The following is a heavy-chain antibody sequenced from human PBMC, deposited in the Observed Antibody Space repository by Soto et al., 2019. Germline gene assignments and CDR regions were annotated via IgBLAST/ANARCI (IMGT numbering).Heavy chain of an antibody. V-gene: IGHV1-18*01. D-gene: IGHD2-2*01. Sequence: GASVEVSCEASWETVSSYEINLVRKATGQGLEWMGWISAYNGNTNYAQKLQGRVTMTTDTSTSTAYMELRSLRSDDTAVYYCARLYCSSTSCRDDAFDIWGQGTMVTVSS. J-gene: IGHJ3*02. CDR2: ISAYNGNT. CDR3: ARLYCSSTSCRDDAFDI. CDR1: WETVSSYE.